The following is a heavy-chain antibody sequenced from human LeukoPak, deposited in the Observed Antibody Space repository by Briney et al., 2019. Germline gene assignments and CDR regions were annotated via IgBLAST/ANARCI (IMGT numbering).Heavy chain of an antibody. D-gene: IGHD2-2*01. CDR3: ARVYHIVVVPAANPTYGMDV. CDR2: NIPIFGTA. CDR1: GGTFSSYA. J-gene: IGHJ6*02. Sequence: SVKVSCKASGGTFSSYAISWVRQAPGQGLEWMGGNIPIFGTANYAQKFQGRVTITADESTSTAYMELSSLRSEDSAVYYCARVYHIVVVPAANPTYGMDVWGQGTTVTVSS. V-gene: IGHV1-69*01.